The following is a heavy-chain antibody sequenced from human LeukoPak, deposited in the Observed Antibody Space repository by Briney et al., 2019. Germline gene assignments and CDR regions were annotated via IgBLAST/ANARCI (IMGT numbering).Heavy chain of an antibody. CDR2: ISAYNGNT. CDR1: GYTFTSYG. V-gene: IGHV1-18*01. Sequence: ASVKVSCKASGYTFTSYGISWVRQAPGQGLEWMGWISAYNGNTNYAQKLQGRVTMTTGTSTSTAYMELRSLRSDDTAVYYCARASCSSTSCYNRGRWGQGTLVTVSS. CDR3: ARASCSSTSCYNRGR. J-gene: IGHJ4*02. D-gene: IGHD2-2*02.